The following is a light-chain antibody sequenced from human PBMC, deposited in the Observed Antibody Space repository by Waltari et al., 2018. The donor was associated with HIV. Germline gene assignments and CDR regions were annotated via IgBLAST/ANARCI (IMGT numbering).Light chain of an antibody. CDR1: SRDVGSYNL. Sequence: QSALTQPASVSGSPGQSITIPCTGSSRDVGSYNLVSWYQQHPGKAPKLMIYEGIKRPSGVSNRFSGSKSGNTASLTISGLQAEDEADYYCCSYAGSSNWVFGGGTKLTVL. CDR3: CSYAGSSNWV. V-gene: IGLV2-23*01. J-gene: IGLJ3*02. CDR2: EGI.